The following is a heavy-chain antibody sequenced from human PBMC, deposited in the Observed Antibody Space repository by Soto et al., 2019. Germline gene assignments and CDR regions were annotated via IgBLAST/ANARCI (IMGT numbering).Heavy chain of an antibody. J-gene: IGHJ2*01. CDR1: GDSFNTYY. D-gene: IGHD2-21*01. V-gene: IGHV4-34*01. CDR2: INHLGTT. CDR3: ARGTNSWRRGCFDV. Sequence: QVQIQHWGAGLLKPSETLSHTCAVSGDSFNTYYWSWIRQSPEMGLEWIGEINHLGTTNYNPSLKSRLTLSMDTSKNELSLSLRSVTADDTAVSYCARGTNSWRRGCFDVWGRGTLVTVSS.